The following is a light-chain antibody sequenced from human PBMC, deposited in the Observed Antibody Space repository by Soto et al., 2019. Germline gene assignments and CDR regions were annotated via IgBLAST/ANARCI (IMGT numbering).Light chain of an antibody. CDR3: AAWDDILSGHV. Sequence: SVLTQPPSASGTPGQGVTISCSGSNSNIESNYVYWYQHPPGTAPKLLIYRNTLRPSGVPDRFSASKSGTSASLAISGLRSEDEGDYYCAAWDDILSGHVFGTGTKLTVL. CDR2: RNT. J-gene: IGLJ1*01. CDR1: NSNIESNY. V-gene: IGLV1-47*01.